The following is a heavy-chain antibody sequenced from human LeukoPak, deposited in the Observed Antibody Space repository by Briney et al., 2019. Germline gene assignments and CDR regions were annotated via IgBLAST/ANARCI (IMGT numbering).Heavy chain of an antibody. D-gene: IGHD3-22*01. CDR1: GFTFSNYG. CDR3: ARARYDSSGYDAFDI. CDR2: IWHDGTNK. J-gene: IGHJ3*02. V-gene: IGHV3-33*01. Sequence: GESLKISCAASGFTFSNYGMHWVRQAPGKGLEWVAVIWHDGTNKYYADSVKGRFTISRDNSKNTLYLQMNSLRAEDTAVYYCARARYDSSGYDAFDIWGQGTMVTVSS.